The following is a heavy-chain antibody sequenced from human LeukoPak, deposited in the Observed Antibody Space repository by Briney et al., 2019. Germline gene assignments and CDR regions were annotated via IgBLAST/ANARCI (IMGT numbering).Heavy chain of an antibody. CDR2: ISPNSGGT. D-gene: IGHD6-6*01. V-gene: IGHV1-2*02. Sequence: GASVKVSRKASGYTFTGYYMHWVRQAPGQGLEWMGWISPNSGGTNYAQKFQGRVTMTRDTSISTAYMELSRLRSDDTAVYYCARASLVISSVAARPRFLLYWGQGTLVTVSS. CDR1: GYTFTGYY. J-gene: IGHJ4*02. CDR3: ARASLVISSVAARPRFLLY.